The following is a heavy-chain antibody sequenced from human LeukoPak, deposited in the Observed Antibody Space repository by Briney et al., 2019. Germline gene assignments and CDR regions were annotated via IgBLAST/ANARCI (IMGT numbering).Heavy chain of an antibody. CDR2: IIPIFGTA. CDR3: ASGTFGVVSNNWFDP. CDR1: GGTFSSYA. Sequence: GSSVKVSCKASGGTFSSYAISWVRQAPGQGLEWMGGIIPIFGTANYAQKFQGRVTITADESTSTAYMELSSLRSEDTAVYYCASGTFGVVSNNWFDPWGQGTLVTVSS. J-gene: IGHJ5*02. V-gene: IGHV1-69*01. D-gene: IGHD3-3*01.